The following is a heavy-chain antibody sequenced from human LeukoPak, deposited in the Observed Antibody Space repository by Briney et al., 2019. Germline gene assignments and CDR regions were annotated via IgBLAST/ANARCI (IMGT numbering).Heavy chain of an antibody. Sequence: SETLSLTCTVSGGSLSSGSYYWSWIRQPAGKGLEWIGRIYTSGSTNYNPSLKSRVTISIDTSKNQFSLKLNSVTAADTAVYYCAREAGYCSSTSCSQIFDYWGQGTLVTVSS. J-gene: IGHJ4*02. CDR3: AREAGYCSSTSCSQIFDY. V-gene: IGHV4-61*02. CDR2: IYTSGST. CDR1: GGSLSSGSYY. D-gene: IGHD2-2*01.